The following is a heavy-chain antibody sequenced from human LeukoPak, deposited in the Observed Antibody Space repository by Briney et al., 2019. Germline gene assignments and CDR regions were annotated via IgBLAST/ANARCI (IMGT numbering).Heavy chain of an antibody. D-gene: IGHD6-19*01. V-gene: IGHV5-51*01. Sequence: GESLKISCKGSGYSFTSHWIGWVRQMPGKGLEWMGNIYPGDSDTRYSPPFQGQVTISADKSISTAYLQWSSLKASDTAMYYCARRLAVAGRGYYGMDVWGQGTTVTVSS. CDR2: IYPGDSDT. CDR1: GYSFTSHW. J-gene: IGHJ6*02. CDR3: ARRLAVAGRGYYGMDV.